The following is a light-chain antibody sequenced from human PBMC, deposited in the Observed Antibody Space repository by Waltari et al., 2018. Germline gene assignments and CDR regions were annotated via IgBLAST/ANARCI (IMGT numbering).Light chain of an antibody. CDR2: GAS. V-gene: IGKV3-15*01. Sequence: EIVMTQSPATLSVSPGEGATLSCRASQSVSSNLAWYQPHPGQAPRLLIYGASTRATGIPARFSGSGSGTEFTLTISSLQSEDFAFYYCQQYNNWPPARTFGQGTKVEIK. J-gene: IGKJ1*01. CDR3: QQYNNWPPART. CDR1: QSVSSN.